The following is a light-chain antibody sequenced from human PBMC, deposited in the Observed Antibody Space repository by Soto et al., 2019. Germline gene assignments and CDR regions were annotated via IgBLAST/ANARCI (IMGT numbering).Light chain of an antibody. V-gene: IGKV3D-20*02. J-gene: IGKJ4*01. Sequence: EIVLTQSPGTLSLSPGQRATLSCRASESISRDYLAWYQQRLGQAPRLLIYGASSGATGIPDRFSGSGSGTDFTLTISSLEPEDFALYFCQQRNNWPPTFGGGTKVE. CDR1: ESISRDY. CDR3: QQRNNWPPT. CDR2: GAS.